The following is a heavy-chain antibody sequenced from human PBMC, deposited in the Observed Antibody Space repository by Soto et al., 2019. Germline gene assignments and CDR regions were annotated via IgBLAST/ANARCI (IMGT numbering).Heavy chain of an antibody. CDR3: GRIPRLYGVWFDT. V-gene: IGHV4-30-4*01. J-gene: IGHJ5*02. CDR1: GDPTNTGGHY. Sequence: SETLSPTCTVFGDPTNTGGHYWSWLRHPPRKGLEWIGDIYYTGSTYYNPSLKRQFTISIDTSKTQCSLKVNSVTAADTAVYYCGRIPRLYGVWFDTWGQGTLVTVSS. D-gene: IGHD2-2*02. CDR2: IYYTGST.